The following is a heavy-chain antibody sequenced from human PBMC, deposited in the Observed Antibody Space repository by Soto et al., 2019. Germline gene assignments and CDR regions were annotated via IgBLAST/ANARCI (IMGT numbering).Heavy chain of an antibody. Sequence: PSETLSLTCTVSGGSISSYYWSWIRQPAGKGLEWIGRIYTSGSTNYNPSLKSRVTMSVDTSKNQFSLKLSSVTAADTAVYYCARGEYSYDYNWFDPWGQGTLVTVSS. V-gene: IGHV4-4*07. CDR2: IYTSGST. J-gene: IGHJ5*02. CDR3: ARGEYSYDYNWFDP. D-gene: IGHD5-18*01. CDR1: GGSISSYY.